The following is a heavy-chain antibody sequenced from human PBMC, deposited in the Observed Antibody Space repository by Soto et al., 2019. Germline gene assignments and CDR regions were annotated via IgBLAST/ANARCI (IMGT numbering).Heavy chain of an antibody. J-gene: IGHJ4*02. Sequence: EVQLVESGGGLIQPGGSLRLSCAASGFTVSNNYMRWVRQAPGKGLEWVSLIYSGGSTHYVDSVKGRFTISRDNSKNTLYLQMNSLRVEDTAVYYCARDPPGIAASGGGGWGQGTLVTVSS. V-gene: IGHV3-53*01. CDR1: GFTVSNNY. D-gene: IGHD6-13*01. CDR3: ARDPPGIAASGGGG. CDR2: IYSGGST.